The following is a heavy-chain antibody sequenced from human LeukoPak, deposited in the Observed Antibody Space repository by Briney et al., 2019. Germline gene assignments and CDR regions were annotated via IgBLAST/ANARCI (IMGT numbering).Heavy chain of an antibody. CDR3: ARADMTSTWWFDP. Sequence: SETLSLTCTVSGGSISSYYWSWIRQPAGKGLEWVGRVFYDGDTYSNPSLRSRVTMSLDASKNQFSLNLSSVTAADTAIYYCARADMTSTWWFDPWGRGTLVTVSS. CDR2: VFYDGDT. CDR1: GGSISSYY. D-gene: IGHD2-21*02. V-gene: IGHV4-4*07. J-gene: IGHJ5*02.